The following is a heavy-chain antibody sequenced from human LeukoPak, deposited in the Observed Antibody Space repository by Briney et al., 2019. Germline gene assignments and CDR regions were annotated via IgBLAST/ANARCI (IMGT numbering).Heavy chain of an antibody. CDR1: GGSISSYY. J-gene: IGHJ4*02. Sequence: SETLSLTCTVSGGSISSYYWSWIRQPPGKGLEWIGYIYYSGSTNYNPSLKSRVTISVDTSKNQFSLKLSSVTAADTAVYYCARGSSPWGYWGQGTLVTVSS. V-gene: IGHV4-59*01. D-gene: IGHD2-2*01. CDR2: IYYSGST. CDR3: ARGSSPWGY.